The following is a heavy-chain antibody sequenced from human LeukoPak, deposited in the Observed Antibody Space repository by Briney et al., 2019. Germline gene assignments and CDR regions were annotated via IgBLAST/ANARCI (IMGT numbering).Heavy chain of an antibody. CDR1: GYTFTSYA. CDR3: ARTAARRFDY. D-gene: IGHD6-6*01. V-gene: IGHV1-3*01. Sequence: ASVKVSCKASGYTFTSYAMHWVRQAPGQRLEWMGWINAGNGNTKYSQKFQGRVTMTRDTSTSTVYMELSSLRSDDTAVYYCARTAARRFDYWGQGTLVTVSS. CDR2: INAGNGNT. J-gene: IGHJ4*02.